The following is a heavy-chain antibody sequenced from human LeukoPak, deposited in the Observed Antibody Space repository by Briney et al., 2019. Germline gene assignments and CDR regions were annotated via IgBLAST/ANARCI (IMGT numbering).Heavy chain of an antibody. CDR3: AREGSWYDDY. D-gene: IGHD2-15*01. V-gene: IGHV4-59*12. J-gene: IGHJ4*02. Sequence: SETLSLTCTVSGGSISSYYWSWIRQPPGKGLEWIGTIYYSGNTYYNPSLKSRVTISVDTSKNQFSLKLSSVTAADTAVYYCAREGSWYDDYWGQGTLVTVSS. CDR1: GGSISSYY. CDR2: IYYSGNT.